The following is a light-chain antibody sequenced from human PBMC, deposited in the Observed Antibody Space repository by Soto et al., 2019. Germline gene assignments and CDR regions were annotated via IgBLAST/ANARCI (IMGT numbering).Light chain of an antibody. CDR1: QSVGTN. CDR3: QQYNHWPRT. CDR2: DAI. V-gene: IGKV3-15*01. Sequence: EIVFTQSPATLSLXPXEXXTXXXMASQSVGTNLAWYQQKPGQAPRLLISDAITRAAGIPARFSGSGSGTEFTLTISSLQSEDFAVYFCQQYNHWPRTFGLGTKVDIK. J-gene: IGKJ1*01.